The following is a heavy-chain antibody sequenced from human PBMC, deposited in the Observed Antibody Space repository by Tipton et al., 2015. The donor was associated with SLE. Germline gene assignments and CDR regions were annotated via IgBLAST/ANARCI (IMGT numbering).Heavy chain of an antibody. D-gene: IGHD6-19*01. CDR1: GYSISSGYY. J-gene: IGHJ4*02. CDR2: IHHSGST. V-gene: IGHV4-38-2*02. CDR3: ARDKTTFAVAGTFDD. Sequence: LSLTCSVSGYSISSGYYWGWIRQTPGKGLEWIGSIHHSGSTYQKASLKSRVTISLDTSKNQFSLKLNSVTATDTAVYYCARDKTTFAVAGTFDDWGQGTLVTVSS.